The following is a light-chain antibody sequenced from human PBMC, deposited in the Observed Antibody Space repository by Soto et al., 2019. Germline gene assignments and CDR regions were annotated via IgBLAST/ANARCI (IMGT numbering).Light chain of an antibody. CDR1: QAIRND. V-gene: IGKV1-6*01. J-gene: IGKJ4*01. CDR2: AAS. CDR3: LQDYIYPLT. Sequence: AIQMTQSPSSLSASVGDRVTITCRASQAIRNDLGWYQRKPGKAPNLLIYAASSLQSGVPSRFSGNGSGTDFTLTISSLQPEDFATYFCLQDYIYPLTFGGGTKVEIK.